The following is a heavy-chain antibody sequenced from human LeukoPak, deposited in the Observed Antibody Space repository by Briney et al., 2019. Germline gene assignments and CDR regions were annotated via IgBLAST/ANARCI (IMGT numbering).Heavy chain of an antibody. Sequence: TSETLSLTCTLSGDSISSSGYCWGWIRQPPGKGLECVVVICYTGNTYYNPSLKSRVTISVDTSKNQFSLRLSSVTAADTAVYYCARHKSGIDWFDPWGQGTLVTVSS. CDR2: ICYTGNT. J-gene: IGHJ5*02. CDR3: ARHKSGIDWFDP. CDR1: GDSISSSGYC. V-gene: IGHV4-39*01. D-gene: IGHD1-14*01.